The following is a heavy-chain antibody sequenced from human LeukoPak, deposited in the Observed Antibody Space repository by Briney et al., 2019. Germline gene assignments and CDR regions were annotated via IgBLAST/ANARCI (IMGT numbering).Heavy chain of an antibody. D-gene: IGHD6-19*01. J-gene: IGHJ4*02. CDR2: ISSSSSYI. V-gene: IGHV3-21*01. Sequence: GGSLRLSCAASGFTFSSFSMSWVRQAPGKGLEWVSLISSSSSYIYYADSVKGRFTISRDNAKNSLYLQMNSLRAEDTAVYYCARVSYSSGWYADYWGQGTLVTVSS. CDR3: ARVSYSSGWYADY. CDR1: GFTFSSFS.